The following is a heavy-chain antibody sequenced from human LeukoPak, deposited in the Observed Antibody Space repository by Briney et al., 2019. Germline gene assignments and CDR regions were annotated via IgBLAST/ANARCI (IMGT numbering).Heavy chain of an antibody. V-gene: IGHV3-23*01. J-gene: IGHJ4*02. D-gene: IGHD1-26*01. CDR1: GFTFSSYA. CDR3: AKGDTTWELPHDC. Sequence: PGGSLRPSCAASGFTFSSYAMNWVRQAPGKGLEWVSAISGSGGSTYYADSVKGRFTISRDNSKNTLYLQMNSLRAEDTAVYYCAKGDTTWELPHDCWGQGTLVTVSS. CDR2: ISGSGGST.